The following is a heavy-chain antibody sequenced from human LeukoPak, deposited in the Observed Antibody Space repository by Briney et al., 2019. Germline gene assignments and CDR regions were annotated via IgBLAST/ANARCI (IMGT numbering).Heavy chain of an antibody. J-gene: IGHJ4*02. CDR1: GGSIGSYY. V-gene: IGHV4-59*01. CDR3: ARRSEDIVVVVAAIDY. D-gene: IGHD2-15*01. Sequence: SETLSLTCTVSGGSIGSYYWSWIRQPPGKGLGWIGYIYYSGSTNYNPSLKTRVTISVDTSKNQFSLKLSSVTAADTAVYYCARRSEDIVVVVAAIDYWGQGTLVTVSS. CDR2: IYYSGST.